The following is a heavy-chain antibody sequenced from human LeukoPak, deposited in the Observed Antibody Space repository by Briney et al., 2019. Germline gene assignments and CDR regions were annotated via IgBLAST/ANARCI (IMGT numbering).Heavy chain of an antibody. CDR2: IYTSGST. CDR3: AREQTSDGYNDNWFDP. CDR1: GGSISSGSYY. V-gene: IGHV4-61*02. J-gene: IGHJ5*02. Sequence: SETLSLTCTVSGGSISSGSYYWSWIRQPAGKGLEWIGRIYTSGSTNYNPSLKSRVTISVDTSKNQFSLKLSSVTAADTAVYYCAREQTSDGYNDNWFDPWGQGTLVTVSS. D-gene: IGHD5-24*01.